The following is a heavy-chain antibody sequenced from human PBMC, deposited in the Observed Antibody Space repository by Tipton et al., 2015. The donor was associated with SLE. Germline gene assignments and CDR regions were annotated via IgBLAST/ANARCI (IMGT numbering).Heavy chain of an antibody. Sequence: TLSLTCAVYGASFSDSYWSWVRQPPGKALEWIGEVYHGVTANYSPSLKSRVTISLDTSKNQFSLKLSSVTAADTAVYYCARGARFLEWLSPYYFDYWGQGTLVTVSS. D-gene: IGHD3-3*01. CDR3: ARGARFLEWLSPYYFDY. V-gene: IGHV4-34*01. CDR1: GASFSDSY. J-gene: IGHJ4*02. CDR2: VYHGVTA.